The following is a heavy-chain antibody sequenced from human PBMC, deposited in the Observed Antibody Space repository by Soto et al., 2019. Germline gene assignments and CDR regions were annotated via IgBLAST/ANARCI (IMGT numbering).Heavy chain of an antibody. CDR2: INAINGKT. Sequence: ASVKVSCKASGGTFSSYAISWVRQAPGQGLEWMGGINAINGKTKYSQKFQGRVTITRDTSASTAYMELSSLRSEDTAVYYCARVAVIDYYDFWSGYYKSNWFDPWGQGTLVTVSS. CDR1: GGTFSSYA. V-gene: IGHV1-3*01. J-gene: IGHJ5*02. D-gene: IGHD3-3*01. CDR3: ARVAVIDYYDFWSGYYKSNWFDP.